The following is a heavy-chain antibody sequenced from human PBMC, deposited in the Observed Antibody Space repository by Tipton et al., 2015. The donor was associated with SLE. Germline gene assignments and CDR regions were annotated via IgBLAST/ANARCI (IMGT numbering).Heavy chain of an antibody. J-gene: IGHJ6*02. Sequence: TLSLTCNVSGGSIRGYFWSWIRQPPGKGLEWIACVCNSVSTNYDPSLKSRGTISVDTSKNHFSLELTSVTAADTAVYYCARQRLRLLSPLDAWGQGTTVTVS. D-gene: IGHD3-10*01. CDR3: ARQRLRLLSPLDA. CDR2: VCNSVST. V-gene: IGHV4-59*08. CDR1: GGSIRGYF.